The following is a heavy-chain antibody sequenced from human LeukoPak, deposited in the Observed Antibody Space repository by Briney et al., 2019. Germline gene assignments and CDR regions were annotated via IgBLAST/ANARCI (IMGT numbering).Heavy chain of an antibody. Sequence: GGSLRLSCAASGFTFSTYAMSWVRQAPGKGLEWVSGISGSGGSTYYADSVQGRFTISRDNSKNTLYLEMNSLSPDDTAVYYCARGVEPLAANTLAYWGQGTLVTVSS. CDR1: GFTFSTYA. J-gene: IGHJ4*02. V-gene: IGHV3-23*01. CDR2: ISGSGGST. CDR3: ARGVEPLAANTLAY. D-gene: IGHD1-14*01.